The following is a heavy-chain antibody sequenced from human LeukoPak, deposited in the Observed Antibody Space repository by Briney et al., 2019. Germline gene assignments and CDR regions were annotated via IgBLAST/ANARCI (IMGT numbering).Heavy chain of an antibody. CDR3: ARDAVKGYCSGGSCYS. CDR1: GYSISSGYY. CDR2: IYYSGST. Sequence: TSETLSLTCTVSGYSISSGYYWGWIRQPPGKGLEWIGSIYYSGSTYYNPSLKSRVTISVDTSKNQFSLKLSSVTAADTAVYYCARDAVKGYCSGGSCYSWGQGTLVTVSS. V-gene: IGHV4-38-2*02. D-gene: IGHD2-15*01. J-gene: IGHJ4*02.